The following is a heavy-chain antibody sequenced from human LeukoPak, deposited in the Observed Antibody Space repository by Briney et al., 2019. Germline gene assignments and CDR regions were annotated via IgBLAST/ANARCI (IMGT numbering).Heavy chain of an antibody. CDR1: GFTFSSYS. D-gene: IGHD2-15*01. CDR2: ISSSSSYI. Sequence: PGGSLRLSCAASGFTFSSYSMNWVRQAPGKGLEWVSSISSSSSYIYYADSVKGRFTISRDNSKNTLYLQMNSLRAEDTAVYYCAKGLGDPYCSGGSCYRIYFDYWGQGTLVTVSS. CDR3: AKGLGDPYCSGGSCYRIYFDY. J-gene: IGHJ4*02. V-gene: IGHV3-21*04.